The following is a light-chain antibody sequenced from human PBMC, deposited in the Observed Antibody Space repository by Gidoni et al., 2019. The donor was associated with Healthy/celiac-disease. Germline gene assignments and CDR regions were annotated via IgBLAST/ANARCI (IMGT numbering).Light chain of an antibody. V-gene: IGLV1-47*01. CDR3: AAWDDSLSAL. Sequence: QSVLTHPPSASGTPGQRVTISCSGSSSNIGSNYVFCYQQLPGTAPKLLIYRNNQRPSGVPDRFAGSKSGTSASLAISGLRSEDEADYYCAAWDDSLSALFGGGTKLTVL. CDR1: SSNIGSNY. CDR2: RNN. J-gene: IGLJ2*01.